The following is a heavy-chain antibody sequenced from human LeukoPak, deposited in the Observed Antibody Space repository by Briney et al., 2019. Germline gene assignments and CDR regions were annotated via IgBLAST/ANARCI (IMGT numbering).Heavy chain of an antibody. V-gene: IGHV3-23*01. CDR2: ISSSGGGT. J-gene: IGHJ4*02. CDR3: ARERATSWDH. CDR1: GFTFSSYS. D-gene: IGHD2-2*01. Sequence: GGSLTLSCAVSGFTFSSYSMRWVRQAPGKGREWVSAISSSGGGTYCADYAKGRLTISRDNSKYTRYLQMNSLRAEDTAVYYCARERATSWDHWGQGTLVSVSS.